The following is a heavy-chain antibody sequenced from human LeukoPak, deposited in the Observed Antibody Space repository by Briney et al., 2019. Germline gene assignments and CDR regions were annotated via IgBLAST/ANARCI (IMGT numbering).Heavy chain of an antibody. CDR2: ISYDGSNK. CDR3: AKDGSSGWKVLGY. D-gene: IGHD6-19*01. J-gene: IGHJ4*02. Sequence: PGGSLRLSCAASGFTFSSYAMHWVRQAPGKGLEWVAVISYDGSNKYYADSVKGRFTISRDNSKNTLYLQMNSLRAEDTAMYYCAKDGSSGWKVLGYWGQGTLVTVSS. CDR1: GFTFSSYA. V-gene: IGHV3-30*04.